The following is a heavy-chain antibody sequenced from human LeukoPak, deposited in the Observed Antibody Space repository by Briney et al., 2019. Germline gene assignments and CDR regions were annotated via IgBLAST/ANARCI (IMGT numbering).Heavy chain of an antibody. CDR1: GGSFSVDF. CDR2: INHGGST. CDR3: ARVGKCNDFEY. J-gene: IGHJ4*02. V-gene: IGHV4-34*01. D-gene: IGHD4-23*01. Sequence: SETLSLSCAASGGSFSVDFRSWIRQSPGKGLEWMGDINHGGSTTYNPYPQSRVTMSVDTSKNQFSLELTAVTAADTAVYYCARVGKCNDFEYWGQGTLVTVSS.